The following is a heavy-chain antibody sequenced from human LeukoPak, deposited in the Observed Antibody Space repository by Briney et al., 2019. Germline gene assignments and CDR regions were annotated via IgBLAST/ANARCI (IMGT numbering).Heavy chain of an antibody. D-gene: IGHD3-3*01. CDR2: LSYDGSEK. Sequence: GGSLRLSCAASGFSFSTYAMHWVRQAPGKGLEWVALLSYDGSEKFYADSVKGRFTISRDNSKNTVYLQMNSLRAEDTAVYYCARVGLGDFWSGYGMDVWGQGTTVTVSS. J-gene: IGHJ6*02. V-gene: IGHV3-33*08. CDR3: ARVGLGDFWSGYGMDV. CDR1: GFSFSTYA.